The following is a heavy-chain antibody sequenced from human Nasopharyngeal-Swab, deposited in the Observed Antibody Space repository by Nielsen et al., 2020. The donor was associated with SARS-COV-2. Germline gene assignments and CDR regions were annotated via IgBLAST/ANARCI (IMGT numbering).Heavy chain of an antibody. CDR3: ARDHIAVAGTGLDY. Sequence: ASVKVSCKASGYTFTDYYIHWIRQAPGQGLEWMGLINPVSGDTSYEQKFQGRVTMTRDTSISTAYMELSRLRSDDTAVYYCARDHIAVAGTGLDYWGQGTLVTVSS. V-gene: IGHV1-2*02. CDR2: INPVSGDT. CDR1: GYTFTDYY. D-gene: IGHD6-19*01. J-gene: IGHJ4*02.